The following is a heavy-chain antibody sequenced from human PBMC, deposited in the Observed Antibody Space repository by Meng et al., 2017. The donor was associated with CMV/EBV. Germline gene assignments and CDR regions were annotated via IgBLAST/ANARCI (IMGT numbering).Heavy chain of an antibody. Sequence: ASVKVSRKASGYTFTGYYMHWVRQAPGQGLEWMGWINPNSGGTKYAQKFQGRVTLTRDTSISTAYMVLSRLRSDDTAVYYCARGGERDSSGYRYGMDVWGQGTTVTVSS. CDR3: ARGGERDSSGYRYGMDV. J-gene: IGHJ6*02. V-gene: IGHV1-2*02. CDR2: INPNSGGT. CDR1: GYTFTGYY. D-gene: IGHD3-22*01.